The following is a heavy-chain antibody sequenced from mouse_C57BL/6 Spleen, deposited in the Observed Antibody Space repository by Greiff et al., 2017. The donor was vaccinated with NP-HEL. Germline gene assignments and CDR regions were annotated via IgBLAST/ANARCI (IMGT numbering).Heavy chain of an antibody. CDR1: GYTFTSYW. V-gene: IGHV1-55*01. Sequence: VQLQQSGAELVKPGASVKMSCKASGYTFTSYWITWVKQRPGQGLEWIGDIYPGSGSTNYNEKFKSKATLTVDTSSSTAYMQLSSLTSEDSAVYYCARGGGSSYDYAMDYWGQGTSVTVSS. CDR3: ARGGGSSYDYAMDY. CDR2: IYPGSGST. J-gene: IGHJ4*01. D-gene: IGHD1-1*01.